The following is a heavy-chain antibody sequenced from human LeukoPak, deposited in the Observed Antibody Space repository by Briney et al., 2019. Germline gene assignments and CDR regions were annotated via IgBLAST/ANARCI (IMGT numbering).Heavy chain of an antibody. V-gene: IGHV4-34*01. CDR1: GGSFSGYY. J-gene: IGHJ6*03. CDR3: AEIRRDGYNRYYYYYMDV. Sequence: PSETLSLTCAVYGGSFSGYYWSWIRQPPGKGLEWIGEINHSGSTNYNPSLKSRVTISVDTSKNQFSLKLSSVTAADTAVYYCAEIRRDGYNRYYYYYMDVWGKGTTVTVSS. D-gene: IGHD5-24*01. CDR2: INHSGST.